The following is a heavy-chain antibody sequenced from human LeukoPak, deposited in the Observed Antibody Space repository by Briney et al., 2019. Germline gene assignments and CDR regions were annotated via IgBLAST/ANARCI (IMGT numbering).Heavy chain of an antibody. CDR2: INHSGST. V-gene: IGHV4-34*01. J-gene: IGHJ4*02. CDR1: GGAFSGYY. CDR3: ARGYYDSSGYFFFDY. D-gene: IGHD3-22*01. Sequence: SETLSLTCAVYGGAFSGYYWSWIRQPPGKGLEWIGEINHSGSTNYNPSLKSRVTISVDTSKNQFSLKLSYVTAADTAVYYCARGYYDSSGYFFFDYWGQGTLVTVSS.